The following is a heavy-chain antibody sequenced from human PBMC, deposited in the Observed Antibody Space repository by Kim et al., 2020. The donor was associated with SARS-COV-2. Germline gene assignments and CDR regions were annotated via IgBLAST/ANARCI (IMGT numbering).Heavy chain of an antibody. CDR3: AREHEDAFDI. Sequence: GTNYAQKFQGRVTMTRDTSISTAYMERSRLRSDDTVVYYCAREHEDAFDIWGQGTMVTVSS. CDR2: GT. V-gene: IGHV1-2*05. J-gene: IGHJ3*02.